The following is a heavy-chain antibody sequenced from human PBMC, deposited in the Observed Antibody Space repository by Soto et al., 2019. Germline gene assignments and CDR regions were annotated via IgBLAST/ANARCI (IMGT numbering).Heavy chain of an antibody. Sequence: GESLKISCKGSGYSFTSYWISWVRQMPGKGLEWMGRIDPSDSYTNYSPSFQGQVTISADKSISTAYLQWSSLKASDTAMYYCARPAGYCSGGSCDSDSNYFDYWGQGTLVTVSS. CDR1: GYSFTSYW. CDR2: IDPSDSYT. J-gene: IGHJ4*02. V-gene: IGHV5-10-1*04. CDR3: ARPAGYCSGGSCDSDSNYFDY. D-gene: IGHD2-15*01.